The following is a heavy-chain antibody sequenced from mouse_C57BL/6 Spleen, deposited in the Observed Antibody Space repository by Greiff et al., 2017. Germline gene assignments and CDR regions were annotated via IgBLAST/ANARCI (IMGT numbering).Heavy chain of an antibody. Sequence: EVKLVESGGGLVQSGRSLRLSCATSGFTFSDFYMEWVRQAPGKGLEWIAASRNKANDYTTEYSASVKGRFIVSRDTSQSILYLQMNALRAEDTAIYYCARDAYYSNAMDYWGQGTSVTVSS. CDR1: GFTFSDFY. CDR2: SRNKANDYTT. V-gene: IGHV7-1*01. CDR3: ARDAYYSNAMDY. D-gene: IGHD2-5*01. J-gene: IGHJ4*01.